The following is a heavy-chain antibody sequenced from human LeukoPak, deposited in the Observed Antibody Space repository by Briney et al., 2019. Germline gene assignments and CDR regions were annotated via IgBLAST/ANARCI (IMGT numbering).Heavy chain of an antibody. CDR1: GYSISSGYY. V-gene: IGHV4-38-2*02. D-gene: IGHD6-6*01. Sequence: PSETLSLTCNVSGYSISSGYYWGWIRQPPGKGLEWIGTIYYSGTTYYNPSLKSRVTISLDTSKNQFSLKLSSVTAADTAIYYCARDFSSSSTVYYYYYMDVWGKGTTVTVSS. CDR2: IYYSGTT. CDR3: ARDFSSSSTVYYYYYMDV. J-gene: IGHJ6*03.